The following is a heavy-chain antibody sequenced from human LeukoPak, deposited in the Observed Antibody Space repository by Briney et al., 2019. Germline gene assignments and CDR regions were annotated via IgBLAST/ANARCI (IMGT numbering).Heavy chain of an antibody. CDR1: GFTFDDYA. J-gene: IGHJ5*02. CDR2: ISWNSGSV. CDR3: AKDHEGTGATTNWFDP. V-gene: IGHV3-9*01. Sequence: HPGGSLRLSCAASGFTFDDYAMHWVRHAPGKGLEWVSGISWNSGSVVYADSVKGRFTISRDNAKNSLYLQMNSLRAEDTALYYCAKDHEGTGATTNWFDPWGQGTLVTVSS. D-gene: IGHD1/OR15-1a*01.